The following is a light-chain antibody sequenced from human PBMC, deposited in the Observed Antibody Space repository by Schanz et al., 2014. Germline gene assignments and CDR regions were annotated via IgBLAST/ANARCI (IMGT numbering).Light chain of an antibody. CDR3: QQYNSYSPE. J-gene: IGKJ1*01. CDR1: EGISSH. V-gene: IGKV1-5*01. CDR2: DAS. Sequence: IQLTQSPSSLSASVGDRVSITCRANEGISSHLAWYQQKPGKAPKLLIYDASSLESGVPSRFSGSGSGTEFTLTISSLQPDDFATYYCQQYNSYSPEFGQGTKVEIK.